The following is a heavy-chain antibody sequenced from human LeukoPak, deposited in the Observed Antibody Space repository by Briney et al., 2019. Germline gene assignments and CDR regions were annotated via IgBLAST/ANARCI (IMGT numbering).Heavy chain of an antibody. V-gene: IGHV4-30-2*01. Sequence: PSQSLSLTCAVSGGSISSGGYSWSWIRQPPGKGLEWIVYIYHSGSTYYNPSLKSRVTISVDRSKNQFSLKLSSVTAADTAVYYCARDRGFPRPVGAFDIWGQGTMVTVSS. D-gene: IGHD3-10*01. J-gene: IGHJ3*02. CDR2: IYHSGST. CDR3: ARDRGFPRPVGAFDI. CDR1: GGSISSGGYS.